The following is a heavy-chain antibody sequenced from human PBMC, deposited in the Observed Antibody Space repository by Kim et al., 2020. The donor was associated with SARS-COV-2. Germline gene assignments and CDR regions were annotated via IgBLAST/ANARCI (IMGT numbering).Heavy chain of an antibody. Sequence: GGSLRLSCVASGFPFSSYWMNWVRQAPGKGLVWVSRVNGDAGTTSYADSVKGRFTISIDDARNTMYLQMNSLRAEDTAVYYCAKLYNGYLVSGVDYGRQG. CDR3: AKLYNGYLVSGVDY. D-gene: IGHD1-1*01. J-gene: IGHJ4*02. CDR1: GFPFSSYW. V-gene: IGHV3-74*01. CDR2: VNGDAGTT.